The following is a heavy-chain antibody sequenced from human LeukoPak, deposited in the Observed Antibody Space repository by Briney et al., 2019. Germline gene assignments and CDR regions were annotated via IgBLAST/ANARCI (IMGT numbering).Heavy chain of an antibody. V-gene: IGHV4-59*08. CDR2: IYYSGST. CDR3: ARGSGYYGEDFEY. Sequence: SETLSLTCTVSGGSISSYYWSWIRQPPGKGLEWIGYIYYSGSTNYNPSLKSRVTISVDTSKNQFSLKLSSVTAADTAVYYCARGSGYYGEDFEYWGQGTLVTVSS. J-gene: IGHJ4*02. D-gene: IGHD3-22*01. CDR1: GGSISSYY.